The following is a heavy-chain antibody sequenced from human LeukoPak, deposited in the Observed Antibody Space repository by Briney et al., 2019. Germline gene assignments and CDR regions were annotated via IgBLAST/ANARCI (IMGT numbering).Heavy chain of an antibody. J-gene: IGHJ3*02. D-gene: IGHD3-9*01. CDR1: GFTFSSYG. CDR3: ARDNILTGYPSGAFDI. CDR2: IWYDGSNK. V-gene: IGHV3-33*01. Sequence: GGSLRLSCAASGFTFSSYGMHWVRQAPGKGLEWVAVIWYDGSNKYYADSVKGRFTISRDNSKNTLYLQMNRLRAEDTAVYYCARDNILTGYPSGAFDIWGQGTMVTVSS.